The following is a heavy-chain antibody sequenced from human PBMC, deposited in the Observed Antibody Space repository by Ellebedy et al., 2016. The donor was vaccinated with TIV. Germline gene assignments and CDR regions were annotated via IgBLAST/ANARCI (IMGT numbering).Heavy chain of an antibody. CDR1: RITFSSFD. Sequence: GGSLRLSXAASRITFSSFDMHWVRQAPGKGLEWVAAISYDGSDKYYGDPVKGRFSISRDNSKNTLYLQMNSLRVEDAAVYYCAKVYHYGSRRYSENYYYGLDVWGQGTTVTVSS. CDR3: AKVYHYGSRRYSENYYYGLDV. J-gene: IGHJ6*02. D-gene: IGHD3-10*01. CDR2: ISYDGSDK. V-gene: IGHV3-30*18.